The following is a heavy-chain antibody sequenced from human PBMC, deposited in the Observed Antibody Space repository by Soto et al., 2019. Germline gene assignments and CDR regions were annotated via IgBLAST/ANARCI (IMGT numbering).Heavy chain of an antibody. Sequence: QVQLVQSGAEVKKPGASLKVSCKTSGYTFTSFGINWVRQAPGQGREWMGWISAYDGHTNYAQNLQGRVTMTTDTYTSTAYMELRSLRTDDTAVYYCAKGPLYHYGLAVWGQGNTVTVSS. J-gene: IGHJ6*02. CDR1: GYTFTSFG. V-gene: IGHV1-18*01. CDR3: AKGPLYHYGLAV. CDR2: ISAYDGHT.